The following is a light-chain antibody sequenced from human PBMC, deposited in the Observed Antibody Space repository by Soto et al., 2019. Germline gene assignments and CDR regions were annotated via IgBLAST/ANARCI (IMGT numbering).Light chain of an antibody. CDR1: QDTTSY. CDR2: GAS. J-gene: IGKJ3*01. Sequence: DIQLTQSPSFLSASVGDRVTITCRASQDTTSYFAWYQQKSGKAPKLLIYGASTLQSGVPSRFSGSGSGTEFTLTISNLQPEDFATYYFQQLNYYPLTFGPGTTLDIK. CDR3: QQLNYYPLT. V-gene: IGKV1-9*01.